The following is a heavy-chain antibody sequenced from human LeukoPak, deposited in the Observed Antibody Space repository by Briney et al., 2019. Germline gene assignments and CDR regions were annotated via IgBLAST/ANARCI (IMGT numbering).Heavy chain of an antibody. J-gene: IGHJ4*02. Sequence: SETLSLTCTVSGGSISSYYWSWIRQPPGKGLEWIGEINHSGSTNYNPSLKSRVTISVGTPKNQFSLKLSSVTAADTAVYYCARAAAYSSGWYWGQGTLVTVSS. CDR3: ARAAAYSSGWY. CDR1: GGSISSYY. CDR2: INHSGST. V-gene: IGHV4-34*01. D-gene: IGHD6-19*01.